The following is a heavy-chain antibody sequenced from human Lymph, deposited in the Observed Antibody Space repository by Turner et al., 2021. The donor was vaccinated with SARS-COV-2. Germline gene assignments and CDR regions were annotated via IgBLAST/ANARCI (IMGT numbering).Heavy chain of an antibody. CDR2: IYSGGST. J-gene: IGHJ3*02. CDR3: ARDNPHDAFDI. V-gene: IGHV3-53*02. CDR1: GFNVSSNY. Sequence: EVQLVETGGGLIQPGGSLRLSCTASGFNVSSNYMSWVRQAPGKGLEWVSVIYSGGSTFYADSVRSRFTISRDNSKNTLYLQMNSLRAEDTAVYYCARDNPHDAFDIWGQGTMVTVSS.